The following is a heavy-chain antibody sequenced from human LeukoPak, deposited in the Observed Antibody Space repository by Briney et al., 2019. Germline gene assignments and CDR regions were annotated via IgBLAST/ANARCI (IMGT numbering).Heavy chain of an antibody. D-gene: IGHD2-2*01. V-gene: IGHV3-11*04. Sequence: PGGSPRLSCAASGFTFSDYYMSWIRQAPGKGLEWVSFISSSGTTIYYADSVKGRFTISRDNAKNSLYLQMNSLRAEDTAVYYCARDRPLDTVLEPAAPGPVWGEGTTITVSS. J-gene: IGHJ6*04. CDR1: GFTFSDYY. CDR3: ARDRPLDTVLEPAAPGPV. CDR2: ISSSGTTI.